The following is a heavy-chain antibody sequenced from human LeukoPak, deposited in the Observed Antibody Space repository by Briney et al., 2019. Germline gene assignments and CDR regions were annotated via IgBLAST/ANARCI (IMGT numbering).Heavy chain of an antibody. CDR1: GFIFSSKY. CDR2: IYSGGST. J-gene: IGHJ4*02. Sequence: GGSLRLSCAASGFIFSSKYMSWVRQAPGKGLEWVSVIYSGGSTYYAASVEGRFTISRDNSKNTVYLQMNSLRVEDAAVYYCARAGPIDYWGQGTLVTVSS. CDR3: ARAGPIDY. V-gene: IGHV3-53*01.